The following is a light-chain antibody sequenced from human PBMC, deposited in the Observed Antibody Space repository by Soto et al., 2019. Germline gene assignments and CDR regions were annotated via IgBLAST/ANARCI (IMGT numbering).Light chain of an antibody. CDR1: SSDVGRYNL. V-gene: IGLV2-23*01. Sequence: QSALTQPASVSGSPGQSITISCTGTSSDVGRYNLVSWYQQHPGKAPKLMIYEGSKRPSGVSNRVSGSKSGNTASLTIYGLQAEDEADYYCFSYAGRRIYVFGTGTKVTVL. CDR2: EGS. J-gene: IGLJ1*01. CDR3: FSYAGRRIYV.